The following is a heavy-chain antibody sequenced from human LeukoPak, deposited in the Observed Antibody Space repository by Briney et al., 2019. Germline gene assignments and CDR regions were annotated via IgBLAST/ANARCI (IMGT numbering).Heavy chain of an antibody. CDR1: GGSISSGSYY. Sequence: SETLSLTCTVSGGSISSGSYYWSWIRQPAGKGLEWIGRIYTSGSTNYNPSLKSRATISVAPSKNQFSLKLSSVTAANTAVYYCAREGQWLVRYWGQGTLVTVSS. D-gene: IGHD6-19*01. CDR2: IYTSGST. V-gene: IGHV4-61*02. CDR3: AREGQWLVRY. J-gene: IGHJ4*02.